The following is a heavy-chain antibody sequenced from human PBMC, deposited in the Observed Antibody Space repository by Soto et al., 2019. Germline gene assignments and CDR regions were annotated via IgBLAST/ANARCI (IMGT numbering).Heavy chain of an antibody. CDR1: GFTVSSNY. CDR3: AREGVWENQELDY. J-gene: IGHJ4*02. V-gene: IGHV3-66*01. D-gene: IGHD1-26*01. Sequence: GGSLRLSCAASGFTVSSNYMSWVRQAPGKGLEWVSVIYSGGSTYYADSVKGRFTISRDNSKNTLYLQMNSLRAEDTAVYYCAREGVWENQELDYWGQGTLVTVSS. CDR2: IYSGGST.